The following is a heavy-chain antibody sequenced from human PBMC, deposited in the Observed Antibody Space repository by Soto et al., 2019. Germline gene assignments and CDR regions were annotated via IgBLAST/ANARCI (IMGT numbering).Heavy chain of an antibody. CDR3: ARGLSLWFGELSPH. CDR1: GYTSTSYD. J-gene: IGHJ4*02. Sequence: QVQLVQSGAEVKKPGAPVKVSCKASGYTSTSYDINWVRQATGQGLEWMGWMNPNSGNTGYAQKFQGRVTMTRNTSISTAYMELSSLRSEDTAVYYCARGLSLWFGELSPHWGQGTLVTVSS. V-gene: IGHV1-8*01. CDR2: MNPNSGNT. D-gene: IGHD3-10*01.